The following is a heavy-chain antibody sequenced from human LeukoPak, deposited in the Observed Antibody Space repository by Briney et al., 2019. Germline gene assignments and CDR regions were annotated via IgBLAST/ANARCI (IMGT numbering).Heavy chain of an antibody. J-gene: IGHJ4*02. CDR3: ARHFCSSTSCSN. D-gene: IGHD2-2*01. V-gene: IGHV3-11*04. Sequence: GGSLRLSCAASGFTFSDYYMSWIRQAPGKGLEWVSYISISGSTISYADSVKVRFTISRDNAKNSLYLQMNSLRAEDTAVYYCARHFCSSTSCSNWGQGTLVTVSS. CDR1: GFTFSDYY. CDR2: ISISGSTI.